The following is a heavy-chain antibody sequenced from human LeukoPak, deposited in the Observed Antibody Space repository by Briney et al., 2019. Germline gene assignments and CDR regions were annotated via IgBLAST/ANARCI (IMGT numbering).Heavy chain of an antibody. CDR1: GFTFSSYW. J-gene: IGHJ4*02. CDR2: IKQDGSEK. D-gene: IGHD2-21*01. V-gene: IGHV3-7*01. CDR3: ASIPDIVVAEYYFDY. Sequence: PGGSLRLSCATSGFTFSSYWMSWVRQAPGKGPEWVANIKQDGSEKYYVDSVKGRFPISKDNAKNSLYLQMNSLRAEDTAVYYCASIPDIVVAEYYFDYWGQGTLVTVSS.